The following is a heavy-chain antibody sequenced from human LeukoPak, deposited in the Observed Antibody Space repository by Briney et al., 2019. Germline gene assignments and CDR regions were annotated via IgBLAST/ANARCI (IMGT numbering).Heavy chain of an antibody. CDR3: ARRLDWALVFAP. CDR1: GYSFTSYW. D-gene: IGHD2-21*01. Sequence: GESLKISCKGSGYSFTSYWISWVRQMPGKGLEWMGRIDPSDSYTNYSPSFQGHVTISADKSISTAYLQWSSLKASDAAMYYCARRLDWALVFAPGGQGTLVTVSS. CDR2: IDPSDSYT. V-gene: IGHV5-10-1*01. J-gene: IGHJ5*02.